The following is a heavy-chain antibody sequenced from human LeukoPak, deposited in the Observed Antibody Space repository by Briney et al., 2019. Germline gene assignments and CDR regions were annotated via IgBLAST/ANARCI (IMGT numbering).Heavy chain of an antibody. CDR3: AIDDAVGNCNYISSFVI. V-gene: IGHV1-69*08. CDR1: GGTFITYT. D-gene: IGHD1-7*01. CDR2: IIPIFGTA. Sequence: SVKVSCKPSGGTFITYTLSSVPPAPGQGLEWMGRIIPIFGTANYAQKFQGRVTITADKSTSKAYMELSSLSSEDTAVYYSAIDDAVGNCNYISSFVIWGQGRMVTVSS. J-gene: IGHJ3*02.